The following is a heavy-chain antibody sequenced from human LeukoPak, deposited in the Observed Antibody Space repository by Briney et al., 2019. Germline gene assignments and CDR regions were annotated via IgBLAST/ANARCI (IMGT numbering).Heavy chain of an antibody. V-gene: IGHV3-23*01. Sequence: GGSLRLPCAGSGFTFSSYAMTWVRQAPGKGLEWVASITGNGGGTYYADSVKGRFTVSRDNSRKTFFVQVNSLRGEDTAVYYCANGEQWLGIDYWGQGTLVTVSS. D-gene: IGHD6-19*01. CDR2: ITGNGGGT. CDR1: GFTFSSYA. CDR3: ANGEQWLGIDY. J-gene: IGHJ4*02.